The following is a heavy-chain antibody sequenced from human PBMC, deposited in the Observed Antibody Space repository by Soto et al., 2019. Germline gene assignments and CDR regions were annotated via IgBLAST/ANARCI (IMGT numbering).Heavy chain of an antibody. D-gene: IGHD3-22*01. CDR1: GGSISSSSYY. Sequence: SETLSLTYTVSGGSISSSSYYWGWIRQPPGKGLEWTGSIFYSGSTYYNPSLKSRVTISVDTSKNQFSLKLSSVTAADTAVYYCARQHYYDSSGYYTWNWGQGTLVTVSS. CDR2: IFYSGST. CDR3: ARQHYYDSSGYYTWN. V-gene: IGHV4-39*01. J-gene: IGHJ4*02.